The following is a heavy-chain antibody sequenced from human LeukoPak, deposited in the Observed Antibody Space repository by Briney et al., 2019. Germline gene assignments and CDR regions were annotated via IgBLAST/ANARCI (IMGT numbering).Heavy chain of an antibody. CDR2: ISSHGSDK. J-gene: IGHJ4*02. D-gene: IGHD6-13*01. Sequence: GGSLRLSCAASGFTISSYAVDWVPQAPGKGLEWVAVISSHGSDKYYADSVKGRFTISRDNSKNTLYLQMNSLRDEDTAVYYCARGLRITSAGHFLDYWGQGTLVTVSS. CDR3: ARGLRITSAGHFLDY. CDR1: GFTISSYA. V-gene: IGHV3-30*01.